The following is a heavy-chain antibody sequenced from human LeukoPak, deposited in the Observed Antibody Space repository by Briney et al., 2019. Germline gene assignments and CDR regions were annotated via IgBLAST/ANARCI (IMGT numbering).Heavy chain of an antibody. CDR1: GDSFSSGYYY. CDR3: ARDYSGDYDSSDYLYYLDY. V-gene: IGHV4-61*01. D-gene: IGHD3-22*01. CDR2: IYYSGRT. J-gene: IGHJ4*02. Sequence: PSETLSLTCTVSGDSFSSGYYYWSWLRQPPGKGLERIGNIYYSGRTNYNPSLKSRVTISVDTSKNQFSLKLSSVTAADTAVYYCARDYSGDYDSSDYLYYLDYWGQGILVTVSS.